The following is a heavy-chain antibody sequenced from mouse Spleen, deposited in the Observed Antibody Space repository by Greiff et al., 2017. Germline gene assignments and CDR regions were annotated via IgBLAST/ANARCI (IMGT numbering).Heavy chain of an antibody. J-gene: IGHJ1*03. V-gene: IGHV5-12*01. CDR2: ISNGGGST. CDR1: GFTFSDYY. D-gene: IGHD1-1*01. CDR3: ARYYYGSRGWYFDV. Sequence: DVKLVESGGGLVQPGGSLKLSCAASGFTFSDYYMYWVRQTPEKRLEWVAYISNGGGSTYYPDTVKGRFTISRDNAKNTLYLQMSRLKSEDTAMYYCARYYYGSRGWYFDVWGTGTTVTVSS.